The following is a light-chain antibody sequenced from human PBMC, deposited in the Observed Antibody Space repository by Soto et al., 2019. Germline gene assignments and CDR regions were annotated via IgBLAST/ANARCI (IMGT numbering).Light chain of an antibody. CDR3: SSYAGSNNLL. CDR1: SSDVGGYIY. V-gene: IGLV2-8*01. Sequence: QPVLTQPPSASGSPGQSVTISCTGTSSDVGGYIYVSWYQHHPGKAPKLMIYEVTKRPSGVPDRFSGSKSGNTASLTVSGLQAEDEADYYCSSYAGSNNLLFGGGTKLTVL. J-gene: IGLJ2*01. CDR2: EVT.